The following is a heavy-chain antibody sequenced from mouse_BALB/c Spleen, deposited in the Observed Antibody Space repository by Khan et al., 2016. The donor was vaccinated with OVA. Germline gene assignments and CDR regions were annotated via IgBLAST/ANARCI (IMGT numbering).Heavy chain of an antibody. CDR1: GYSFTSYW. D-gene: IGHD2-1*01. J-gene: IGHJ1*03. CDR3: ARGRYGNWYFDV. V-gene: IGHV1-87*01. CDR2: IYPGDGDT. Sequence: QVQLKESGAKLARPGASVKLSCKASGYSFTSYWMQWVKQRPGQGLEWIGAIYPGDGDTRYTQKFKGKATLTADNSSSTAYMQLSSLASEDSAIYYCARGRYGNWYFDVWGTGTTVTVSS.